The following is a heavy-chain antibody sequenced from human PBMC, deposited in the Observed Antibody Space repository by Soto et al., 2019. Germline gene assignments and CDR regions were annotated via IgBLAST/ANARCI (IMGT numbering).Heavy chain of an antibody. CDR2: INPNSGGT. Sequence: QVQLVQSGAEVKKPGASVKVSCKASGYTFTGYYMHWVRQAPGQGLEWMGWINPNSGGTNYAQKFQGWVTMTRDTXIXXAYMELSRLRSDDTAVYYCARDPGHYYDSSGAFDIWGQGTMVTVSS. V-gene: IGHV1-2*04. CDR3: ARDPGHYYDSSGAFDI. CDR1: GYTFTGYY. J-gene: IGHJ3*02. D-gene: IGHD3-22*01.